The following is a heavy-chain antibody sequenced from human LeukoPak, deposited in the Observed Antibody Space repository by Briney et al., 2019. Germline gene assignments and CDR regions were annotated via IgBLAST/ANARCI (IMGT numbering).Heavy chain of an antibody. D-gene: IGHD3-9*01. CDR3: ARGGYYYDILTGYHAELDY. CDR1: GYTFTGYY. J-gene: IGHJ4*02. CDR2: ISAYNGNT. V-gene: IGHV1-18*04. Sequence: AASVKVSCKASGYTFTGYYMHWVRQAPGQGLEWMGLISAYNGNTNYAQKLQGRVTMTTDTSTSTAYMELRSLRSDDTAVYYCARGGYYYDILTGYHAELDYWGQGTLVTVSS.